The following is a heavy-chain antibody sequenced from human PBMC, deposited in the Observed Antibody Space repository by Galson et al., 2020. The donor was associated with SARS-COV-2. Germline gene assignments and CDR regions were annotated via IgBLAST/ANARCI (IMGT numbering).Heavy chain of an antibody. Sequence: GESLKISCQGSGYKFTTHWIAWVRQMPGKGLEWMGIIYPGDSDTRYSASFEGQVTFSVDRSTSTAYLQWNSLKASDTATYYCARRAQPTLAWDFELWGQGTLVTVSS. CDR2: IYPGDSDT. J-gene: IGHJ2*01. D-gene: IGHD2-2*01. CDR1: GYKFTTHW. V-gene: IGHV5-51*01. CDR3: ARRAQPTLAWDFEL.